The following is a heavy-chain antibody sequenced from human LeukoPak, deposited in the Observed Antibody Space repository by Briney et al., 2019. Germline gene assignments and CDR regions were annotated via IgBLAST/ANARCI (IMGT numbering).Heavy chain of an antibody. D-gene: IGHD4-17*01. V-gene: IGHV4-61*05. CDR3: ARHSYGVGLAY. CDR2: IFYSGSGNTMNT. CDR1: GGSISSSSYY. J-gene: IGHJ4*02. Sequence: PSETLSLTCSVSGGSISSSSYYWGWIRQPPGKGLEWIGHIFYSGSGNTMNTLYNPSFESRVTMSADTSKNQYSLDLRSLTAADTAMFYCARHSYGVGLAYWGQGILVTVSS.